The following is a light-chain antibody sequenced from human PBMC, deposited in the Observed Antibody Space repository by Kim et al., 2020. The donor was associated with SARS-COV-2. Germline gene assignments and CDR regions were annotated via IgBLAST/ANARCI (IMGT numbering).Light chain of an antibody. CDR3: QQYGASYPWT. Sequence: IVLTQSPGTLSLSPGERATLSCMASQTISVTYLAWYQQKVGQAPRLLIYGASNRATGIPDRFSGSGSGTDFTLTINRVEPEDFAVYYCQQYGASYPWTFGQGTKVDIK. CDR1: QTISVTY. V-gene: IGKV3-20*01. CDR2: GAS. J-gene: IGKJ1*01.